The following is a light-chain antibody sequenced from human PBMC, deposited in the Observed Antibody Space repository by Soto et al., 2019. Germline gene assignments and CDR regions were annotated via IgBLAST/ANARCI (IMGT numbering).Light chain of an antibody. CDR1: QDFSSR. Sequence: DVQMTQSPSSVSASVGDRVTITCRASQDFSSRLAWYQQKPGKAPKLLIYTASGLQSGVQSRFSGSGSGTDFTLTITGLEPEDFALYYCQQYGDSPITVGQGTRLEIK. V-gene: IGKV1-12*01. J-gene: IGKJ5*01. CDR3: QQYGDSPIT. CDR2: TAS.